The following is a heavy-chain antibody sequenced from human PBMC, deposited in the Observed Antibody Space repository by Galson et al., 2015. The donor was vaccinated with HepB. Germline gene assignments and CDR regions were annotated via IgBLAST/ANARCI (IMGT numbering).Heavy chain of an antibody. CDR3: ARAYRNSGYVFGYFDS. CDR1: GFTFSNYW. CDR2: INGDGSRT. J-gene: IGHJ4*02. V-gene: IGHV3-74*01. Sequence: SLRLSCAASGFTFSNYWMHWVRQAPGEGLVWVSRINGDGSRTTYADSVKGRFTISRDNAKNTLSLQMNSLRSEDTAVYYCARAYRNSGYVFGYFDSWGQGTLVTVSS. D-gene: IGHD5-12*01.